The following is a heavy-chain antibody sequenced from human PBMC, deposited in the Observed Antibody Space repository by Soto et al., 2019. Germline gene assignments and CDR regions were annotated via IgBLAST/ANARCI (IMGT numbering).Heavy chain of an antibody. CDR2: IYYSGRT. CDR3: ARDYYYDSRGYPGAYYYGMDV. CDR1: GGSFSSYY. Sequence: LSLTCTVSGGSFSSYYWSWIRQPPGRGLEWIGHIYYSGRTNYNPSLKSRVTISGDTSKNQLSLKLSSVTAADTAVYYCARDYYYDSRGYPGAYYYGMDVWGQGTTVTVSS. V-gene: IGHV4-59*01. D-gene: IGHD3-22*01. J-gene: IGHJ6*02.